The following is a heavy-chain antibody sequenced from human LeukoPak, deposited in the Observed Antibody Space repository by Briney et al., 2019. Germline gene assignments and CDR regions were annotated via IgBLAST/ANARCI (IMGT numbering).Heavy chain of an antibody. Sequence: GGSPRLSCAASGFTFSSYSMNWVRQAPGKGMEWVSSISSSSSYIYYADSVKGRFTISRDNAKNSLYLQMNSLRAEDTAVYYCARPRSSYYYGSGSYYNYWGQGTLVTVSS. CDR3: ARPRSSYYYGSGSYYNY. CDR2: ISSSSSYI. D-gene: IGHD3-10*01. J-gene: IGHJ4*02. CDR1: GFTFSSYS. V-gene: IGHV3-21*01.